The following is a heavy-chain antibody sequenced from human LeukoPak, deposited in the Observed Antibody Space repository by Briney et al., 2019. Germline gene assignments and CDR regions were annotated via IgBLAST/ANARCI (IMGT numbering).Heavy chain of an antibody. V-gene: IGHV4-39*07. D-gene: IGHD1-26*01. CDR1: NASISSNTYY. CDR3: ARGRRPRIGLVGATRGEFDY. J-gene: IGHJ4*02. Sequence: SETLSLTCTVSNASISSNTYYRAWIRQPPGKGLEWIGEINHSGSTNYNPSLKSRVTISVDTSKNQFSLKLSSVTAADTAVYYCARGRRPRIGLVGATRGEFDYWGQGTLVTVSS. CDR2: INHSGST.